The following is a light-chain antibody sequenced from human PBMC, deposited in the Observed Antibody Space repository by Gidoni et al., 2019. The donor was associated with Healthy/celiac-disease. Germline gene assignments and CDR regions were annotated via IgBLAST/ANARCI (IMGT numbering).Light chain of an antibody. CDR1: SANIGAGYV. CDR3: QSYDSSLSGHVV. V-gene: IGLV1-40*01. CDR2: GNS. Sequence: QSVLTQPPSVSGAPGQRVTISCTGSSANIGAGYVVHWYQQLPGTAPKPLIYGNSNRPSGVPDRFSGSKSGTSASLAITGLQAEDEADYYCQSYDSSLSGHVVFGGGTKLTVL. J-gene: IGLJ2*01.